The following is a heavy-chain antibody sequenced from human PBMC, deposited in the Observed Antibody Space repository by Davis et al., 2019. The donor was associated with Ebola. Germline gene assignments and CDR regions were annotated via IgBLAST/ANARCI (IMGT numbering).Heavy chain of an antibody. CDR2: IYYSGST. CDR3: ASRGWVVVAATPAAFDI. D-gene: IGHD2-15*01. J-gene: IGHJ3*02. Sequence: GSLRLSCTVSGGSISSYYWSWIRQPPGKGLEWIGYIYYSGSTNYNPSLKSRVTISVDTSKNQFSLKLSSVTAADTAVYYCASRGWVVVAATPAAFDIWGLGTMVTVSS. CDR1: GGSISSYY. V-gene: IGHV4-59*01.